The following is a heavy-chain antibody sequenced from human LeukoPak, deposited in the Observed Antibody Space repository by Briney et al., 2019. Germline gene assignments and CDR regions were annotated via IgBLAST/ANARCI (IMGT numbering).Heavy chain of an antibody. V-gene: IGHV4-4*07. D-gene: IGHD6-19*01. J-gene: IGHJ5*02. CDR2: IYTSGST. CDR1: GGPISSYY. CDR3: AAVAETHWFDP. Sequence: KPSETLSLTCTVSGGPISSYYWSWIRQPAGKGLEWIGRIYTSGSTNYNPSLKSRVTMLVDTSKNQFSLKLSSVTAADTAVYYCAAVAETHWFDPWGQGTLVTVSS.